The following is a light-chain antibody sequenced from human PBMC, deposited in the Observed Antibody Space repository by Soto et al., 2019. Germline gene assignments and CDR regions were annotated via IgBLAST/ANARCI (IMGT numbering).Light chain of an antibody. CDR2: KAS. J-gene: IGKJ1*01. V-gene: IGKV1-5*03. CDR1: QSIISL. Sequence: DIQMTQSPSTLSASVGDRVTITCRASQSIISLLAWYQQKPGKAPKLLIYKASGLESGVPSRFSGRGSGTEFTLTINGLQPDDFATYYCQQYNTFWTFFQGTYVDVK. CDR3: QQYNTFWT.